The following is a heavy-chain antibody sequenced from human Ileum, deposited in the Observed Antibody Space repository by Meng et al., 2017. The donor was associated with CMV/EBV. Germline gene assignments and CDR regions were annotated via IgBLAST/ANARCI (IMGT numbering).Heavy chain of an antibody. D-gene: IGHD3-16*02. CDR2: INHVGRT. J-gene: IGHJ4*02. V-gene: IGHV4-34*01. CDR3: ARGLFRYPAYFDL. Sequence: QAQLQQWGAGLLKPSETLSLTFAVYGGSLRGHYCNWIRQSPGNGLQWIAEINHVGRTNSNPSLASRVTISQDTSKNQCSLKLNSVTVADSAVYYCARGLFRYPAYFDLWGQGTLVTVSS. CDR1: GGSLRGHY.